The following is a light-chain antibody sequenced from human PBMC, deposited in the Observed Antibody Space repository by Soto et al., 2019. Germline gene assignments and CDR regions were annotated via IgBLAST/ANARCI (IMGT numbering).Light chain of an antibody. CDR2: DLV. Sequence: QSALTQPTSVSGSPGQSITISCTGTISDVGGFNSVSWYQLRPGTAPKLILYDLVDRPWGVSYRFSGSKSGNTASLTISGLQAADEADYFCSSYTSTMTNVFGSGTKVTVL. V-gene: IGLV2-14*03. CDR1: ISDVGGFNS. J-gene: IGLJ1*01. CDR3: SSYTSTMTNV.